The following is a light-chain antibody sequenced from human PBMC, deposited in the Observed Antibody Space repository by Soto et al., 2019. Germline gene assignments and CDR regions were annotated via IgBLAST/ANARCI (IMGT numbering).Light chain of an antibody. Sequence: QSALTQPASVSGSPGQSITISCTGTSSDVGSYNLVSWYQQHPTKAPKLMIYEVSERPSGVSNRFPGSKSDNTASLTISGFQAEDEADYYCCSYAGSSTLAVFGGGTQLTVL. CDR2: EVS. CDR3: CSYAGSSTLAV. V-gene: IGLV2-23*02. CDR1: SSDVGSYNL. J-gene: IGLJ7*01.